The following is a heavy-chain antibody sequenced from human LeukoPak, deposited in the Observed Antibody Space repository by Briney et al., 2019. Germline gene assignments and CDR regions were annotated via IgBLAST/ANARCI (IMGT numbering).Heavy chain of an antibody. CDR2: IYYSGST. CDR1: GGSISSGGYS. J-gene: IGHJ4*02. CDR3: AREVRYYGSGSYRGLFDY. V-gene: IGHV4-30-4*07. Sequence: SETLSLTCAVSGGSISSGGYSWSWIRQPPGKGLEWIGYIYYSGSTYYNPSLKSRVTISVDTSKNQFSLKLSSVTAADTAVYYCAREVRYYGSGSYRGLFDYWGQGTLVTVSS. D-gene: IGHD3-10*01.